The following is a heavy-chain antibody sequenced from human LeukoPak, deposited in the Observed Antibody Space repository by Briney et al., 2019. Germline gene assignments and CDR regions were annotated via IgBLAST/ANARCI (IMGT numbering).Heavy chain of an antibody. Sequence: GGSLRLSCAASGFTFSSYGMHWVRQAPGKGLEWVAFIRYDGSNKYYADSVKGRFTISRDNSKNTLYLQMNSRRAEDTAVYYCAKGQRDFWSGYLSWGQGTLVTVSS. CDR2: IRYDGSNK. V-gene: IGHV3-30*02. CDR1: GFTFSSYG. CDR3: AKGQRDFWSGYLS. D-gene: IGHD3-3*01. J-gene: IGHJ5*02.